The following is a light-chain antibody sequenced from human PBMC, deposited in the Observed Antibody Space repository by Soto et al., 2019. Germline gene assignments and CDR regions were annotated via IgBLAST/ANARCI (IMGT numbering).Light chain of an antibody. CDR3: SASSDIDREG. CDR2: EDN. J-gene: IGLJ1*01. CDR1: SSDVGSYIY. V-gene: IGLV2-14*03. Sequence: QSVLTQPASVSGSPGQSITISCGGTSSDVGSYIYVSWYHQFPGKAPKLILYEDNHRPSGVSNRCSGSKSDTTAPLTTSGLKSENEAHYYCSASSDIDREGFGRWTKVNV.